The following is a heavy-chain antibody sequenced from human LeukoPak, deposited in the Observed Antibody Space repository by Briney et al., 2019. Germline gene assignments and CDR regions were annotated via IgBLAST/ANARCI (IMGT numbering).Heavy chain of an antibody. CDR2: INPNSGGT. Sequence: ASVKVSCKASGYIFTNFGISWVRQAPGQGLEWMGWINPNSGGTNYAQKFQGRVTMTRDTSISTAYMELSRLRSDDTAVYYCARVLDGDYDYWGQGTLVTVSS. D-gene: IGHD4-17*01. CDR3: ARVLDGDYDY. CDR1: GYIFTNFG. V-gene: IGHV1-2*02. J-gene: IGHJ4*02.